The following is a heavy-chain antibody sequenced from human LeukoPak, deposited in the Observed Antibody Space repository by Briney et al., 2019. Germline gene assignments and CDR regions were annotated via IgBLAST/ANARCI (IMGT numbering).Heavy chain of an antibody. D-gene: IGHD3-3*01. J-gene: IGHJ6*02. V-gene: IGHV4-34*01. CDR2: INHSGST. Sequence: SETLSLTCAVYGGSFSGYYWSWIRQPPGKGLEWIGEINHSGSTNYNPSLKSRVTISVDTSKNQFSLKLSSVTAADTAVYYCARARITIFGVVITSYYYGMDVWGQGTTVTVSS. CDR3: ARARITIFGVVITSYYYGMDV. CDR1: GGSFSGYY.